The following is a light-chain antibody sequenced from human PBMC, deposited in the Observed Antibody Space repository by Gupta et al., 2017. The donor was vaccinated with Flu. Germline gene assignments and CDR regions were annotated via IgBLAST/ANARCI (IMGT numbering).Light chain of an antibody. J-gene: IGKJ2*01. Sequence: PSSLSASLGDRVTITCRASHNIKNYLNWYQQKAGRAPKLLIFAASTLQGGVPSRFSGSGSGTEFTLTITKLQPEDLATYCCQQSDSAPNTFGQGTTLEIK. CDR3: QQSDSAPNT. CDR2: AAS. CDR1: HNIKNY. V-gene: IGKV1-39*01.